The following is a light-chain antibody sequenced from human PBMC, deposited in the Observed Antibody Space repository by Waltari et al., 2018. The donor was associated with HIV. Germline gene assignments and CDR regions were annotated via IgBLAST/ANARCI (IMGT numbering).Light chain of an antibody. CDR1: KLGDKY. Sequence: SYEVTQPPSVSVSPGQTASITCSGDKLGDKYACWYQQRPGQSPVLVIYQDSKRPSAIPERFSGSNSGNTATLTISGTQAMDEADYCCQAWDSSTVVFGGGTKLTVL. J-gene: IGLJ2*01. CDR3: QAWDSSTVV. V-gene: IGLV3-1*01. CDR2: QDS.